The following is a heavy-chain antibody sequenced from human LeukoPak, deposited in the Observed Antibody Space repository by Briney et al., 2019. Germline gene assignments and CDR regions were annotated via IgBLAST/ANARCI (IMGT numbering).Heavy chain of an antibody. Sequence: PGRSLRLSCAASGFTVSSYWMSWVRQAPGKGLEWVANIKQDGSEKYYVDSVKSQFTISRDNAKNSLYLQMNSLRAEDTAVYYCARYSAYYDFWSGDHYYYMDVWGKGTTVTVSS. V-gene: IGHV3-7*01. D-gene: IGHD3-3*01. CDR3: ARYSAYYDFWSGDHYYYMDV. CDR1: GFTVSSYW. CDR2: IKQDGSEK. J-gene: IGHJ6*03.